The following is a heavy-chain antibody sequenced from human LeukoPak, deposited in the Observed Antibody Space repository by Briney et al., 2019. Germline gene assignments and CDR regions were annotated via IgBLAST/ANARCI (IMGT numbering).Heavy chain of an antibody. J-gene: IGHJ4*02. CDR2: IYRNDNT. V-gene: IGHV4-59*08. D-gene: IGHD3-10*01. CDR3: ARQAYYSESGSWTGFDY. Sequence: SETLSLTCTVSGGSINGYYWSWLRQPPGKGLEWIGYIYRNDNTNYNPSLKSRVTMSVDTSKSQFSLRLSSVTAADTAVYYCARQAYYSESGSWTGFDYWGQGTLVPVSS. CDR1: GGSINGYY.